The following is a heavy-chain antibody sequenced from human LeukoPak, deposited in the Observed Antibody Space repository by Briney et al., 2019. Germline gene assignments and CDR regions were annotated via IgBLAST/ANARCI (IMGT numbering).Heavy chain of an antibody. CDR3: ARDSGSYDGSDY. CDR1: GGSFSGYY. J-gene: IGHJ4*02. V-gene: IGHV4-34*01. CDR2: INHSGST. D-gene: IGHD1-26*01. Sequence: SETLSLTCAVYGGSFSGYYWSWIRQPPGKGMEWIGEINHSGSTNYNPSLKSRVTISVDTSKNQFSLKLSSVTAADTAVYYCARDSGSYDGSDYWGQGTLVTVSS.